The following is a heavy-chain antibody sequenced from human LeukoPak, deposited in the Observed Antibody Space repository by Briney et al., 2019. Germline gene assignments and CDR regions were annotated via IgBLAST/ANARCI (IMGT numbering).Heavy chain of an antibody. Sequence: SQTLSLTCAISGDSVSNDTAAWSWIRQSPSRGLEWLGRTYYRSKWYYDYAISVKSRMTIDLETSKNRFSLHLNSVTPDDTAVYYWARLRRYIKQATSGMDVWGQGTTVTVSS. V-gene: IGHV6-1*01. CDR2: TYYRSKWYY. J-gene: IGHJ6*02. D-gene: IGHD5-18*01. CDR1: GDSVSNDTAA. CDR3: ARLRRYIKQATSGMDV.